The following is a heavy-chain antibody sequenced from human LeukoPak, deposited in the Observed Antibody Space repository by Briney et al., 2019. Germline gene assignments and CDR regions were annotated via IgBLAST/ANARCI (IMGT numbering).Heavy chain of an antibody. V-gene: IGHV2-70*11. D-gene: IGHD2-15*01. Sequence: SGPTLVNPTQTLTLTCTFSGFSLSTSGMCVSWIRQPPGKALEWLARIDWDDDKYYSTSLKTRLTISKDTSRNQVVLTMTNMDPVDTATYYCARIYSCSGGSADYYFDYWGQGTLVTVSS. CDR3: ARIYSCSGGSADYYFDY. CDR1: GFSLSTSGMC. CDR2: IDWDDDK. J-gene: IGHJ4*02.